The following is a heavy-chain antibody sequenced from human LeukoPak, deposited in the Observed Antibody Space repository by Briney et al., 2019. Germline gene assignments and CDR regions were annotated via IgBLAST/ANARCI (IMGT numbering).Heavy chain of an antibody. J-gene: IGHJ2*01. CDR3: ARVTMVRGVIRFGYFDL. D-gene: IGHD3-10*01. CDR1: GGSISSSSYY. CDR2: IYYSGST. Sequence: PSETLSLTCTVSGGSISSSSYYWGWIRQPPGKGLEWIGSIYYSGSTYYNPSLKSRVTISVDTSKNQFSLKLSSVTAADTAVYYCARVTMVRGVIRFGYFDLWGRGTLVTVSS. V-gene: IGHV4-39*07.